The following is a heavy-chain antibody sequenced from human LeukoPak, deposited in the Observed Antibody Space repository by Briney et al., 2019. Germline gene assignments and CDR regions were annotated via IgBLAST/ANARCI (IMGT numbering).Heavy chain of an antibody. Sequence: GGSLRLSCAASGFTFSSYGMHWVRQAPGKGLEWVAVIWYDGSNKYYAGSVKGRFTISRDNSKNTLYLQMNSLRAEDTAVYYCARENSRSFAKFDYWGQGTLVTVSS. CDR2: IWYDGSNK. J-gene: IGHJ4*02. CDR1: GFTFSSYG. CDR3: ARENSRSFAKFDY. D-gene: IGHD3-3*01. V-gene: IGHV3-33*01.